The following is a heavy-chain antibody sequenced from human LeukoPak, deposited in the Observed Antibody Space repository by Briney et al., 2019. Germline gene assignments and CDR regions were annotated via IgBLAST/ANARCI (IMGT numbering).Heavy chain of an antibody. Sequence: SETLSLTCTVSGGSISSSSYYWSWIRQPPGKGLEWIGEINHSGSTNYNPSLKSRVTISVDTSKNQFSLKLSSVTAADTAVYYCARDSPIVVVMGGPGYFDYWGQGTLVTVSS. V-gene: IGHV4-39*07. CDR1: GGSISSSSYY. D-gene: IGHD2-21*01. CDR2: INHSGST. J-gene: IGHJ4*02. CDR3: ARDSPIVVVMGGPGYFDY.